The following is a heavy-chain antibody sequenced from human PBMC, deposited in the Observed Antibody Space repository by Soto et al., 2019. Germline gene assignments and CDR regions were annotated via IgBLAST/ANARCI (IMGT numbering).Heavy chain of an antibody. Sequence: QVQFVQSGAEVKKPGSSVKVSCKASGYTFTSSDINWVRQATGQGLEYLGWMNPNSGNTGYVQKFQGRVTMTSDTALSTAYMELSSIRAEDSAGYFCARGIKYGAYSRWFDPWGQGTLVTVSS. D-gene: IGHD4-17*01. CDR3: ARGIKYGAYSRWFDP. V-gene: IGHV1-8*01. J-gene: IGHJ5*02. CDR2: MNPNSGNT. CDR1: GYTFTSSD.